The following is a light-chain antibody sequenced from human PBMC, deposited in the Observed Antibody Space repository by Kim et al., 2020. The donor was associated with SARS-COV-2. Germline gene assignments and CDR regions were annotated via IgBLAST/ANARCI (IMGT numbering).Light chain of an antibody. Sequence: LGQTVRITCQGDRLRSYYASWYKQKPGQAPVLVIYGKNNRPSGIPERFSGSSSGNTASLTITGAQAEDEADYCCNSRDSSGNHRGVFGGGTKVTVL. J-gene: IGLJ2*01. V-gene: IGLV3-19*01. CDR2: GKN. CDR1: RLRSYY. CDR3: NSRDSSGNHRGV.